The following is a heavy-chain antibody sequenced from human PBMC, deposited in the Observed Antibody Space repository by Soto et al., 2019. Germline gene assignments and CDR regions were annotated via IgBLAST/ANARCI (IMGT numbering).Heavy chain of an antibody. CDR1: GGSISSGDDY. Sequence: SETLSLTCTVSGGSISSGDDYWNWIRQPPGKGLEWIGYIFYSGTTSYNPSLKSRITISVDTSKNQLSLKLSSVTAADTAVYYCAKGGDWFGPWGQGTLVTVS. CDR2: IFYSGTT. J-gene: IGHJ5*02. CDR3: AKGGDWFGP. V-gene: IGHV4-30-4*01.